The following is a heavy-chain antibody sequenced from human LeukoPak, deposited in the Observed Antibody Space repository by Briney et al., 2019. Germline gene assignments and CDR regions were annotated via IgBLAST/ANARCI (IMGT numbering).Heavy chain of an antibody. V-gene: IGHV3-21*01. CDR3: ARTRGYYYGMDV. D-gene: IGHD3-10*01. CDR2: ISSSSSYI. J-gene: IGHJ6*02. CDR1: GFTFSSYS. Sequence: GGSPRLSCAASGFTFSSYSMNWVRQAPGKGLEWVSSISSSSSYIYYADSVKGRFTISRDNAKNSLYLQMNSLRAEDTAVYYCARTRGYYYGMDVWGQGTTVTVSS.